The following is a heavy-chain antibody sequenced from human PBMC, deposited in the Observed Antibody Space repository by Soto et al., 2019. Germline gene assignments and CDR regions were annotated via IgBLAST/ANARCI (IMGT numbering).Heavy chain of an antibody. V-gene: IGHV1-3*01. CDR2: INAGNGNT. D-gene: IGHD3-3*01. J-gene: IGHJ3*02. Sequence: QVQLVQSGAEVKKPGASVKVSCKASGYTFTSYAMHWVRQAPGQRLEWMGWINAGNGNTKYSQKFQGRVTITRDTSASTAYMELSSLRSEDTAVYYCARGRRITIFGVAPDAFDIWGQGTMVTVSS. CDR1: GYTFTSYA. CDR3: ARGRRITIFGVAPDAFDI.